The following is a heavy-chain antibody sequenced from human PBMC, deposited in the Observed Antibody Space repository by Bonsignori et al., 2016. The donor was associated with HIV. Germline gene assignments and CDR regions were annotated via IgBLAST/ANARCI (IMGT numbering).Heavy chain of an antibody. J-gene: IGHJ6*03. CDR2: IYYSGST. CDR3: ARVLWFGELLPDNYYYYYYMDV. V-gene: IGHV4-39*07. D-gene: IGHD3-10*01. Sequence: WIRQPRKGLERIGSIYYSGSTYYNPSLKSRVTISVDTSKNQFSLKLSSVTAADTAVYYCARVLWFGELLPDNYYYYYYMDVWGKGTTVTVSS.